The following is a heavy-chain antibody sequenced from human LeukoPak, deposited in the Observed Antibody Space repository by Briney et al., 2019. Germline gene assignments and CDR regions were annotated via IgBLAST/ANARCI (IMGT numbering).Heavy chain of an antibody. V-gene: IGHV4-59*01. D-gene: IGHD3-10*01. Sequence: SETLSLTCTVSGGSISSYYWCWIRQPPGKGLEWIGYIYYSGSTNYNPSLKSRVTISVDTSKNQFSLKLSSVTAADTAVYYCARDAGGSGRHYYYGMDVWGQGTTVTVSS. J-gene: IGHJ6*02. CDR3: ARDAGGSGRHYYYGMDV. CDR1: GGSISSYY. CDR2: IYYSGST.